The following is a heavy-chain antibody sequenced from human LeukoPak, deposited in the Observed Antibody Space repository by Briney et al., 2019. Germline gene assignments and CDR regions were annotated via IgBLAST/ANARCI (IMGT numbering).Heavy chain of an antibody. V-gene: IGHV1-2*02. J-gene: IGHJ5*02. CDR3: ASRSSTSTMGFDP. Sequence: ASVKVSCKASGYTFTGYYMHWVRQAPGQGLEWMGWINPNSGGTNYAQKFQGRVTMTRDTSISTAYMELSRLRSDDTAVCYCASRSSTSTMGFDPWGQGTLVTVSS. D-gene: IGHD2-2*01. CDR2: INPNSGGT. CDR1: GYTFTGYY.